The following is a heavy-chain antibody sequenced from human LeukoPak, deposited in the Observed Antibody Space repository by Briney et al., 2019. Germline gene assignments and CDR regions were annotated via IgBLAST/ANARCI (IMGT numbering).Heavy chain of an antibody. CDR1: GGSISSSSYY. CDR3: ARGGYDFWSGYPYPKDFDY. D-gene: IGHD3-3*01. Sequence: PSETLSLTCTVSGGSISSSSYYWGWIRQPPGKGLEWIGSIHYSGSTYYNPSLKSRVTISVDTSKNQFSLKLSSVTAADTAVYYCARGGYDFWSGYPYPKDFDYWGQGTLVTVSS. J-gene: IGHJ4*02. CDR2: IHYSGST. V-gene: IGHV4-39*01.